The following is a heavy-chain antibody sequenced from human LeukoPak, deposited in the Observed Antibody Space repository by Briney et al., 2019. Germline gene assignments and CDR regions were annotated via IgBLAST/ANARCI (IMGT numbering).Heavy chain of an antibody. D-gene: IGHD5-24*01. CDR2: ISPIFGTA. CDR3: ARASQEMATTTSFDY. Sequence: SVKVSCKASGGTFSSYAISWVRQAPGQGLEWMGGISPIFGTANYAQKFHGRVTITTDESTSTAYMELSSLRSEDTAVYYCARASQEMATTTSFDYWGQGTLVTVSS. J-gene: IGHJ4*02. CDR1: GGTFSSYA. V-gene: IGHV1-69*05.